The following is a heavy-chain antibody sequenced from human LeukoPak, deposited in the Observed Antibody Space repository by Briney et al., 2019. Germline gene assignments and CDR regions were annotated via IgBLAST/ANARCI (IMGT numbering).Heavy chain of an antibody. CDR1: GFTFNVHW. CDR3: ARSLGGAYDY. V-gene: IGHV3-74*01. CDR2: INTDGSRT. Sequence: GGSLRLSCAASGFTFNVHWMHWVRQVPGKGLVWVSRINTDGSRTDYADSVKGRFTIFRDNAKNTLYLQMDSLRAEDTAVYYCARSLGGAYDYWGQGTLVTVSS. D-gene: IGHD1-26*01. J-gene: IGHJ4*02.